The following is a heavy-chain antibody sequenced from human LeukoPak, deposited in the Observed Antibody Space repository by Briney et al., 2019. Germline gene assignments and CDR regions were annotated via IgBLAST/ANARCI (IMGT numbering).Heavy chain of an antibody. CDR3: ARDGRRHGSGSYSVGFDY. V-gene: IGHV1-69*05. J-gene: IGHJ4*02. CDR1: GGTFSSYA. Sequence: SVKVSCKASGGTFSSYAISWVRQAPGQGLEWMGGIIPIFGTANYAQKFQGRVTITRDTSASTAYMEMSSLTSEDMAVYYCARDGRRHGSGSYSVGFDYWGQGTLVTVSS. CDR2: IIPIFGTA. D-gene: IGHD3-10*01.